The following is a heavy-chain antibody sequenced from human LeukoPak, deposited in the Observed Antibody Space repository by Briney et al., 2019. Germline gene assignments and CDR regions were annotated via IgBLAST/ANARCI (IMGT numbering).Heavy chain of an antibody. CDR1: GFTFGDYA. V-gene: IGHV3-49*04. D-gene: IGHD1-26*01. CDR3: TRDISGSYLEMYYFDY. Sequence: GGSLRLSCTASGFTFGDYAMTWVRQAPGKGLEWVGFIRSKAYGGTTEYAASVKGRFTISRDDSKSIAYLQMKSLKTEDTAVYYCTRDISGSYLEMYYFDYWGQGTLVTVSS. J-gene: IGHJ4*02. CDR2: IRSKAYGGTT.